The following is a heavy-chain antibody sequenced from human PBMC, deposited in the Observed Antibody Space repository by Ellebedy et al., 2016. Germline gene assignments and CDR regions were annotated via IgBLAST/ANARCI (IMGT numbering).Heavy chain of an antibody. V-gene: IGHV4-59*01. CDR3: ARGDVLGSSLDY. J-gene: IGHJ4*02. Sequence: SETLSLTCTVSGGSISSYYWSWIRQPPGKGLEWIGYIYYSGSTTYNPSLKSRVTISVDTSKNQFSLKLSSVTAADTAVYYCARGDVLGSSLDYWGQGTLVTVSS. CDR2: IYYSGST. CDR1: GGSISSYY. D-gene: IGHD3-16*01.